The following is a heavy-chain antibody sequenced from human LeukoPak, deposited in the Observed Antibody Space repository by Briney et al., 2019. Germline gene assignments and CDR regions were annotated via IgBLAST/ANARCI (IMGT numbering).Heavy chain of an antibody. V-gene: IGHV4-31*11. CDR1: GGSISSADFY. Sequence: SETLSLTCAVSGGSISSADFYWSWIRQHPGKGLEWIGFIYYSGSAYYNPSLKSRVSISVDTSKNQFSLTLNSVTAADTAVYYCARGSDYFDYWGQGTLVTVPS. CDR3: ARGSDYFDY. CDR2: IYYSGSA. J-gene: IGHJ4*02.